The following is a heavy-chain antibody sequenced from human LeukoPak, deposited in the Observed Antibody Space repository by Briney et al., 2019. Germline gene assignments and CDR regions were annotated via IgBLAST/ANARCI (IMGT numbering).Heavy chain of an antibody. V-gene: IGHV3-7*04. CDR1: GLTFSSYW. J-gene: IGHJ4*02. CDR2: IKQDGSER. Sequence: GGSLRLSCAASGLTFSSYWMSWVRQATGKGLEWVANIKQDGSERYYVDSVKGRFTISRDNDKNSLYLQMSSLRAEDTGVYYCARGPSGGNGFSYWGQGTLVTVSS. D-gene: IGHD2-15*01. CDR3: ARGPSGGNGFSY.